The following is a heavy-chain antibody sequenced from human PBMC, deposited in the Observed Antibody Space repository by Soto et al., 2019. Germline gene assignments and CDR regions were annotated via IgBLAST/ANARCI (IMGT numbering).Heavy chain of an antibody. V-gene: IGHV4-4*02. J-gene: IGHJ3*02. CDR2: IYHSGST. Sequence: SETLSLTCAVSSGSISSSNWWSWVRQPPGKGLEWIGEIYHSGSTNYNPSLKSRVTISVDKSKNQFSLKLSSVTAADTAVYYCARSRPLYGEQQLVPFAYDIWGQETMVTVSS. CDR3: ARSRPLYGEQQLVPFAYDI. D-gene: IGHD6-13*01. CDR1: SGSISSSNW.